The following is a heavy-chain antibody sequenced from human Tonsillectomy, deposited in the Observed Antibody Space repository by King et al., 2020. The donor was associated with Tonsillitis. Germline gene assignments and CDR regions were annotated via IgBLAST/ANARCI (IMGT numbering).Heavy chain of an antibody. CDR1: GFTFNNYG. J-gene: IGHJ4*02. D-gene: IGHD6-13*01. V-gene: IGHV3-33*08. CDR3: ARAPYSTTGYFDY. CDR2: IWYDGDNK. Sequence: VQLVESGGGVVQPGRSLRLSCAASGFTFNNYGMHWVRQAPGKGLEWVAGIWYDGDNKYYADSVKGGFTISRDNSKNTLNLQMNSLRGEDTAVYYCARAPYSTTGYFDYWGQGTLVTVSS.